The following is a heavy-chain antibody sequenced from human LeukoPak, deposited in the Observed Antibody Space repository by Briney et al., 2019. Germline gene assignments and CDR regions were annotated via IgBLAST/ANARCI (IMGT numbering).Heavy chain of an antibody. Sequence: GGSLRLSCAASGFTFSSYGMHWVRQAPGKGLEWVAVISYDGSNKYYADSVKGRFTISRDNSKNTLYLQMNSLRAEDTAVYYCAKAREYYYDSSGPLDFDYWGQRTLVTVSS. CDR1: GFTFSSYG. J-gene: IGHJ4*02. CDR3: AKAREYYYDSSGPLDFDY. CDR2: ISYDGSNK. D-gene: IGHD3-22*01. V-gene: IGHV3-30*18.